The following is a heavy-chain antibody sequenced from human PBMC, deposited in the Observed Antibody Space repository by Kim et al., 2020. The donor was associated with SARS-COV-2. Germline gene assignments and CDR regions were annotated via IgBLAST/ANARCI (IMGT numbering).Heavy chain of an antibody. Sequence: ETLSLTCAVYGGSFSGYYWSWIRQSPGKGLEWIGEINHSGSTNYNPSLKSRVTISVDTSKNQFSLKLSSVTAADTAVYYCARGLRYYGSGTDAFDIWGQ. CDR2: INHSGST. CDR3: ARGLRYYGSGTDAFDI. V-gene: IGHV4-34*01. CDR1: GGSFSGYY. D-gene: IGHD3-10*01. J-gene: IGHJ3*02.